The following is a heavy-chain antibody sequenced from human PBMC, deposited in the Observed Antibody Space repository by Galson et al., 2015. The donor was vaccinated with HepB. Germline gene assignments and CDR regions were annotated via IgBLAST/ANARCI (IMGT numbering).Heavy chain of an antibody. D-gene: IGHD6-13*01. J-gene: IGHJ5*02. V-gene: IGHV4-4*02. CDR3: ARSPGIVATDSWFDP. CDR2: IYHSGST. CDR1: GGSISSSNG. Sequence: LTCAVSGGSISSSNGWSWARQPPGKGLEWIGEIYHSGSTNYNPSLKSQVTISVDESKNQFSLRLRSVTAADTAVYYCARSPGIVATDSWFDPWGQGTLVTVSS.